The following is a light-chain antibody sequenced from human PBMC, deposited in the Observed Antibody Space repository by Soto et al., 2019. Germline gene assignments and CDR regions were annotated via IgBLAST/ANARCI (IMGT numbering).Light chain of an antibody. V-gene: IGLV1-40*01. CDR1: RSNIGAGYY. J-gene: IGLJ1*01. CDR2: GNS. CDR3: QSYDSSLSAYV. Sequence: SLLTQPPSVSGAPGQRVTISCPGSRSNIGAGYYVHWYQQLPGTAPKLLIYGNSNRPSGVPDRFSGSMSGTSASLAITGLQAEDEADYYCQSYDSSLSAYVFATGTKVTVL.